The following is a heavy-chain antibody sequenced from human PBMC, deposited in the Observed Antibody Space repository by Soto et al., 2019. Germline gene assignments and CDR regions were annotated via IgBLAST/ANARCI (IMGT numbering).Heavy chain of an antibody. J-gene: IGHJ4*02. D-gene: IGHD2-8*01. CDR1: GYTFTGYY. CDR2: INPNSGGT. Sequence: ASVKVSCKASGYTFTGYYMHWVRQAPGQGLEWMGWINPNSGGTNYAQKFQGWVTMTRDTSISTAYMELSRLRSDDTAVYYSARDYLAKMGYAFDFWGQGTLVTVSS. CDR3: ARDYLAKMGYAFDF. V-gene: IGHV1-2*04.